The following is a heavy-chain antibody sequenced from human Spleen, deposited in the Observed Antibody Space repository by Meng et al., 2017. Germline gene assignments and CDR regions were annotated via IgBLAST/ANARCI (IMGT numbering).Heavy chain of an antibody. CDR2: INHSGST. D-gene: IGHD3-10*01. V-gene: IGHV4-34*01. CDR1: GGSFSGYY. Sequence: QVPLQQWGAGPLKPSETLSLTCAVYGGSFSGYYWSWIRQPPGKGLEWIGEINHSGSTNYNPSLKSRVTISVDTSKNQFSLKLSSVTAADTAVYYCARSPRVGVLGYWGQGTLVTVSS. CDR3: ARSPRVGVLGY. J-gene: IGHJ4*02.